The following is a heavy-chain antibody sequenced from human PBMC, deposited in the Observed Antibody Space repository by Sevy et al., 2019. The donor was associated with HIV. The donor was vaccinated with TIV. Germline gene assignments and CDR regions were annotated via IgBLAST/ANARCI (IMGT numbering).Heavy chain of an antibody. Sequence: ASVKVSCKASGYTFTGYYMHWVRQAPGQGLEWMGWINPNSGGKNYAQKFQGRVTMTRDTSISTAYMELSRLRSDDTAVYYCARGYCSSTSCNYYYYGMDVWGQGTTVTVSS. CDR1: GYTFTGYY. D-gene: IGHD2-2*01. CDR2: INPNSGGK. V-gene: IGHV1-2*02. CDR3: ARGYCSSTSCNYYYYGMDV. J-gene: IGHJ6*02.